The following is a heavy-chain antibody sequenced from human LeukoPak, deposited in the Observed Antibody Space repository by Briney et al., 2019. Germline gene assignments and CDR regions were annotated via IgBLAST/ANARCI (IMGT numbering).Heavy chain of an antibody. Sequence: GGSLRLSCEASGLSFGDYTMHWVRQAPGKGLEWVSLISRNGAATKYADSVRGRFTISRDNAKNSLYLQMNSLRADDTAVYYCARAGYSYGLTWGQGTLVTVSS. D-gene: IGHD5-18*01. J-gene: IGHJ5*02. CDR2: ISRNGAAT. V-gene: IGHV3-43*01. CDR3: ARAGYSYGLT. CDR1: GLSFGDYT.